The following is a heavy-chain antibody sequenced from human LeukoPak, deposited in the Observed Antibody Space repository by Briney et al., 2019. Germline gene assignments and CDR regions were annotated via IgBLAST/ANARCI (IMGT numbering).Heavy chain of an antibody. CDR3: ARDGVYGYSYGLPFDY. Sequence: ASVKVSCKASGYTFTSYGISWVRQAPGQGLEWMGWISAYNGNTNYARKLQGRVTMTTDTSTSTAYMELRSLRSDDTAVYYCARDGVYGYSYGLPFDYWGQGTLVTVSS. CDR1: GYTFTSYG. V-gene: IGHV1-18*01. J-gene: IGHJ4*02. CDR2: ISAYNGNT. D-gene: IGHD5-18*01.